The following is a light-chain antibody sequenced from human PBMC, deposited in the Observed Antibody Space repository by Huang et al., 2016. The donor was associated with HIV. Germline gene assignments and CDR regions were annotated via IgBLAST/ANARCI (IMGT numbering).Light chain of an antibody. V-gene: IGKV1-39*01. Sequence: DIQMTQSPHSLSASVGDSVTIACRASQNVNTYLNWYQQKPGQAPRLLIFAASRLRSGVPSRFSGSGSGTEFTLTISSLQLEDFATYYCQQRFSTTITFGQGTRLDIK. CDR3: QQRFSTTIT. J-gene: IGKJ5*01. CDR2: AAS. CDR1: QNVNTY.